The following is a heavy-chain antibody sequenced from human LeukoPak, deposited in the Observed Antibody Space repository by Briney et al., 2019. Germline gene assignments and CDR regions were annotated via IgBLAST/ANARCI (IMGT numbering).Heavy chain of an antibody. V-gene: IGHV4-59*12. J-gene: IGHJ4*02. Sequence: PSETLSLTCTVSGGSISSYYWSWIRQPPGKGLEWIGYIYYSGSTNYNPSLKSRVTMSVDTSKNQFSLKLSSVTAADTAVYYCAREKHYAIDYWGQGTLVTVSS. CDR2: IYYSGST. CDR1: GGSISSYY. D-gene: IGHD2-8*01. CDR3: AREKHYAIDY.